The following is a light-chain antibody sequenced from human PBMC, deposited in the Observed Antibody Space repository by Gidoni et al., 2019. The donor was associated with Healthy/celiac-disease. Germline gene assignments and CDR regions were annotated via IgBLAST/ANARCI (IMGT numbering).Light chain of an antibody. CDR2: SNN. V-gene: IGLV1-44*01. J-gene: IGLJ2*01. CDR1: SSNIGSNT. CDR3: AAWDDSLNGQL. Sequence: QSVLTHPPSASGTPGQRVTISCSGSSSNIGSNTVNWYQQLPGTAPKLLISSNNQRPSGVPDRFSGSKAGTSASLAISGLQSEDEADYYCAAWDDSLNGQLFGGGTKLTVL.